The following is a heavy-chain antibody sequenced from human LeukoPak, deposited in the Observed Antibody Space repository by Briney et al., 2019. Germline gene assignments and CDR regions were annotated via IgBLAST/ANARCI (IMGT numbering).Heavy chain of an antibody. Sequence: SSETLSLTCTVSGGSISSGDYYWSWIRQPPGKGLEWIGYIYYSGSTYYNPSLESRVTISVDTSKNQFSLKLTSVTAADTAVYYCARGYFDSRGYSNAFDYWGQGALVTVSS. CDR2: IYYSGST. CDR1: GGSISSGDYY. D-gene: IGHD3-22*01. CDR3: ARGYFDSRGYSNAFDY. V-gene: IGHV4-61*08. J-gene: IGHJ4*02.